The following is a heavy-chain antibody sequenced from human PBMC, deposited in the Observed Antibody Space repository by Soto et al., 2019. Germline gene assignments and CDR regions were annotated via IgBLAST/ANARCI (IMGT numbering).Heavy chain of an antibody. V-gene: IGHV1-46*01. Sequence: ASVKVSCKASGYTFTSYYMHWVRQAPGQGLEWMGIINPSGGSTSYAQKFQGRVTMTRDTSTSTVYMELSSLRSEDTAVYYCARRIHFYYDSSGFWFDYWGQGTLVTVSS. CDR3: ARRIHFYYDSSGFWFDY. CDR2: INPSGGST. D-gene: IGHD3-22*01. CDR1: GYTFTSYY. J-gene: IGHJ4*02.